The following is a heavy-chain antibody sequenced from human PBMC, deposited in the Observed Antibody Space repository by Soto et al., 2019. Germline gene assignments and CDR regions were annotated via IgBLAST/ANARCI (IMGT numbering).Heavy chain of an antibody. Sequence: EVQLLESGGGLVQPGGSLRLSCAASGFRFSTYAMSWVRQAPGKGLEWVSALSGTGDSRDYANSVKGRFTISRDDSRDDSQTTLYLQMSSLRAEDTAIYYCAKDNGNYGSGTFFHWGQGILVTVSS. CDR2: LSGTGDSR. J-gene: IGHJ4*02. CDR1: GFRFSTYA. CDR3: AKDNGNYGSGTFFH. V-gene: IGHV3-23*01. D-gene: IGHD3-10*01.